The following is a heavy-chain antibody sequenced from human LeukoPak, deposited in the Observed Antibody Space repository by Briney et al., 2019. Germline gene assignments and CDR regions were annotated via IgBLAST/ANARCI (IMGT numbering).Heavy chain of an antibody. J-gene: IGHJ5*02. CDR2: ITGSGGST. CDR3: AKIVAYCGGDCYDWFDP. CDR1: GFMFSSYA. Sequence: GGSLRLSCAASGFMFSSYAMSWVRQAPGKGLEWASSITGSGGSTYYADSVKSRFTISRDNSNSTLYLQMNSLTVDDTAIYYCAKIVAYCGGDCYDWFDPWGQGTLVTVSS. D-gene: IGHD2-21*02. V-gene: IGHV3-23*01.